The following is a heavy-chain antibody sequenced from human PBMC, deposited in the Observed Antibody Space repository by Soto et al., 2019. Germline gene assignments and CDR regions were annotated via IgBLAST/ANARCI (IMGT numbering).Heavy chain of an antibody. J-gene: IGHJ6*02. Sequence: TLSLTCAISGDSVSSNSAAWNWIRQSPSRGLEWLGRTYYRSKWYNDYAVSVKSRITINPDTSKNQFSLQLNSVTPEDTAVYYCARDLMSEQQLRVDGYYYYGMDVWGQGTTVTVS. CDR3: ARDLMSEQQLRVDGYYYYGMDV. V-gene: IGHV6-1*01. D-gene: IGHD6-13*01. CDR1: GDSVSSNSAA. CDR2: TYYRSKWYN.